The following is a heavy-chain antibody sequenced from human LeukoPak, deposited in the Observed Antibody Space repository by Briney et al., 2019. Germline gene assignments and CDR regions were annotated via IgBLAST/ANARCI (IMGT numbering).Heavy chain of an antibody. CDR3: ARLSRWGNRGSWHYFDY. CDR1: GGSISSYY. J-gene: IGHJ4*02. Sequence: SETLSLTCTVSGGSISSYYWSWIRQPPGKGLEWIGSIYYSGSTYYNPSLKSRVTISVDTSKNQFSLKLSSVTAADTAVYYCARLSRWGNRGSWHYFDYWGQGTLVTVSS. CDR2: IYYSGST. D-gene: IGHD6-13*01. V-gene: IGHV4-59*05.